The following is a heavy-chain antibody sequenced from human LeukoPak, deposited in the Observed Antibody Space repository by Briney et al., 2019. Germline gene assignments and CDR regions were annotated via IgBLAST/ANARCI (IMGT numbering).Heavy chain of an antibody. J-gene: IGHJ3*02. Sequence: HAGGSLRLSCAASGFTVSSNFMSWVRQAPGKGLEWVSVIYSGGSTYYADSVKGRFTISRDNSKNTLYLQMNSLRAEDTAVYYCARGIIGPRAFDIWGQGTMVTVSS. CDR2: IYSGGST. V-gene: IGHV3-66*01. D-gene: IGHD2/OR15-2a*01. CDR1: GFTVSSNF. CDR3: ARGIIGPRAFDI.